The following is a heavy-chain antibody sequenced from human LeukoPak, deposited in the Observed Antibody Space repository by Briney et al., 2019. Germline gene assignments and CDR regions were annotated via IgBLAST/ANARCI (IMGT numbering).Heavy chain of an antibody. CDR1: GFTFSSYT. CDR2: INHSGST. D-gene: IGHD3-10*01. CDR3: ARDRGDYYGSGSYSLRWFDP. V-gene: IGHV4-34*01. J-gene: IGHJ5*02. Sequence: LRRSCSASGFTFSSYTMNWVRQAPGKGLEWIGEINHSGSTNYNPSLKSRVTISVDTSKNPLSLKLSSVTAADTAVYYCARDRGDYYGSGSYSLRWFDPWGQGTLVTVSS.